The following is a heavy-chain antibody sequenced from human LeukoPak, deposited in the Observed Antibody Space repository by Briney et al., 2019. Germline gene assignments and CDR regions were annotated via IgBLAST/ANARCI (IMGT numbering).Heavy chain of an antibody. D-gene: IGHD5-24*01. CDR1: GFTFSSYS. Sequence: PGGSLRLSCAASGFTFSSYSMNWVRQAPGKGLEWVGRIKSKTDGGTTDYAAPVKGRFTISRDDSKNTLYLQMNSLKTEDTAVYYCTTDLRWLQFDYFDYWGQGTLVTVSS. V-gene: IGHV3-15*01. J-gene: IGHJ4*02. CDR3: TTDLRWLQFDYFDY. CDR2: IKSKTDGGTT.